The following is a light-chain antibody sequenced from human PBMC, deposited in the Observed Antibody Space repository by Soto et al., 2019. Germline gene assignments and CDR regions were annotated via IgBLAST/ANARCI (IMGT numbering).Light chain of an antibody. V-gene: IGLV2-14*01. Sequence: QSVLTQPASVSECPGQSITISCVGTSSDIGDYNYVSWYQQHPGKVPKVIIYDVSNRPSGVSYRFSATKSGNTASLTISGLQAEDEADYYCCSYTRSGTLIFGTGTKVTVL. CDR3: CSYTRSGTLI. CDR2: DVS. J-gene: IGLJ1*01. CDR1: SSDIGDYNY.